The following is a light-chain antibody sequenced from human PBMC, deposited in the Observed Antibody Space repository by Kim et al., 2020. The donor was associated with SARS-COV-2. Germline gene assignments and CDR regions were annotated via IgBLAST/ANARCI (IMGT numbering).Light chain of an antibody. J-gene: IGKJ4*01. CDR2: GAS. CDR1: QSVSTR. V-gene: IGKV3D-15*01. CDR3: QQYYESAPLT. Sequence: EIVMTQSPATLSVSPGDIATLSCRASQSVSTRLACYQQKFGQSLRLLIYGASTRAAAIPARFSGSGFETEFTRAISSLESEDFAVYYCQQYYESAPLTFGGGTKVDIK.